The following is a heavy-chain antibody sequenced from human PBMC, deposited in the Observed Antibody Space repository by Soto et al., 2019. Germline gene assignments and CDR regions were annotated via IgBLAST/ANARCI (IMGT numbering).Heavy chain of an antibody. J-gene: IGHJ4*02. CDR2: VFYSGIT. D-gene: IGHD1-26*01. CDR3: ARNRGSSKPYYFDK. V-gene: IGHV4-31*03. CDR1: GGSISTPAIY. Sequence: TLSLTCTVSGGSISTPAIYWSWLRQHPGKGPEWIGYVFYSGITYYNPSLKSRVSISVDTSKNQFSLNLTSVTAADTAVYYCARNRGSSKPYYFDKWGQGDPVTVSS.